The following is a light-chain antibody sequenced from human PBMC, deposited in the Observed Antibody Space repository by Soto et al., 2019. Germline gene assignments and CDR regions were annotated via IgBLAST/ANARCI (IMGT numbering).Light chain of an antibody. V-gene: IGKV3-20*01. CDR1: QSVPGNH. Sequence: EIVLTQSPGTLSLSPGERATLSCRASQSVPGNHLAWLQQKPGQAPRVLIYGVSMRATGIPDRFSGSGSGTDFTLTISRLEPEDFAVYFCQQYTSPPWTLGQGTKVDIK. J-gene: IGKJ1*01. CDR3: QQYTSPPWT. CDR2: GVS.